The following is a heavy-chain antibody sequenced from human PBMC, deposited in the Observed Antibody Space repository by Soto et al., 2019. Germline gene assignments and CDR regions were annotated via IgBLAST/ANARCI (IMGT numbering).Heavy chain of an antibody. J-gene: IGHJ4*02. CDR3: AKESGTGWIAQ. D-gene: IGHD2-15*01. Sequence: EVQLLDSGGGLVQPGGSLRLSCAASGFTFNNYSMHWVRQAPGKGLEWVSGIYGGSSSTYFADSVKGRFTISRDNAKNTIFLQMNSVGAEETAVYYCAKESGTGWIAQWGQGTLVTVSS. V-gene: IGHV3-23*01. CDR2: IYGGSSST. CDR1: GFTFNNYS.